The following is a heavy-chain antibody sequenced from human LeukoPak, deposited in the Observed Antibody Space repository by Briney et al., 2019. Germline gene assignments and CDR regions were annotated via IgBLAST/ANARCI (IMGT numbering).Heavy chain of an antibody. CDR1: GFTFSSYS. CDR3: ARGKVYSRSWYYFDY. Sequence: GGSLRLSCAASGFTFSSYSMNWVRQAPGKGLEWVSSISSSSSYIYYADSVKGRFTISRDNAKNSLYLQMNSLRAEDTAVYYWARGKVYSRSWYYFDYWGQGTLVTVSS. CDR2: ISSSSSYI. J-gene: IGHJ4*02. V-gene: IGHV3-21*01. D-gene: IGHD6-13*01.